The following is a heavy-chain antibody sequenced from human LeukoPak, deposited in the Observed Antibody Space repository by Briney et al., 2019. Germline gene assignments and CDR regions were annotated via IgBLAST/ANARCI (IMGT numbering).Heavy chain of an antibody. CDR2: ISSNGGST. V-gene: IGHV3-64*04. D-gene: IGHD2-2*01. CDR3: ARDRDEYCSSTSCYHRFDY. CDR1: GFTFSSYA. Sequence: PGGSLRLSCSASGFTFSSYAMHWVRQAPGKGLEYVSAISSNGGSTYYADSVKGRFTISRDNSKNTLYLQMNSLRAEDTAVYYCARDRDEYCSSTSCYHRFDYWGQGTLVTVSS. J-gene: IGHJ4*02.